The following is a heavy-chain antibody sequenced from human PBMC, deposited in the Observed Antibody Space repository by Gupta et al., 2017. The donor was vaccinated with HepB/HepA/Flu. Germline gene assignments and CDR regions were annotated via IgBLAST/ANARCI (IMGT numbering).Heavy chain of an antibody. CDR2: SNENGAAT. Sequence: EVQLVESGGGVVQPGESLRLSCAASGFTFDNYGIHWVREVPGKGLEFVSLSNENGAATYYADSVKGRFTISRDNSKNTLYLQMNSLRTEDTALYYCTKDYWGSYEAWGQGTLVTVSS. CDR3: TKDYWGSYEA. J-gene: IGHJ5*02. V-gene: IGHV3-43*02. D-gene: IGHD1-26*01. CDR1: GFTFDNYG.